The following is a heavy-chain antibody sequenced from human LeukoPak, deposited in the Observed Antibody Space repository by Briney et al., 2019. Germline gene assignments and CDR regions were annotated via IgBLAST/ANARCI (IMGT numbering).Heavy chain of an antibody. CDR1: GFTFRGYG. Sequence: QPGGSLRLSCAASGFTFRGYGMHWVRQAPGKGLEWVTFIRYDGSNKYYADSVKGRFTISRDNSKNALYLQMDSLSAEDTAVYYCAKDRAQSYYDKSGYYLDALDVWGQGTMVAVSS. D-gene: IGHD3-22*01. J-gene: IGHJ3*01. V-gene: IGHV3-30*02. CDR3: AKDRAQSYYDKSGYYLDALDV. CDR2: IRYDGSNK.